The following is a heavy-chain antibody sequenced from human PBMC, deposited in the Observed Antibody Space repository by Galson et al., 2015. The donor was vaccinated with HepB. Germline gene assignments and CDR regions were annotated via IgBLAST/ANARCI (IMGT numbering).Heavy chain of an antibody. CDR1: GFTVSSNY. D-gene: IGHD3-10*01. V-gene: IGHV3-53*04. CDR3: QSGSGACDI. J-gene: IGHJ3*02. Sequence: SLRLSCAASGFTVSSNYMSWVRQAQGKGLEWVPVIYSGGSTYSADSVKGRFTISRHNSKNTLYLQMNSLRAEDTAVYYCQSGSGACDIWGQGTMVTVSS. CDR2: IYSGGST.